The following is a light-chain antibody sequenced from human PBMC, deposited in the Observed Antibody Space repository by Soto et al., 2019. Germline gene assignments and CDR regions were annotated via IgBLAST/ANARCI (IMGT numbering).Light chain of an antibody. CDR1: QSVSSSY. Sequence: EIALTQSPCTLSLSPGERPTLSCRASQSVSSSYLAWYQQKPGQAPRLLIYGASSRATGIPDRFSGSGSGTDFTLTISRLEPEDFAVYYCQLYGSSPRTFGQGTKVDIK. CDR3: QLYGSSPRT. CDR2: GAS. J-gene: IGKJ1*01. V-gene: IGKV3-20*01.